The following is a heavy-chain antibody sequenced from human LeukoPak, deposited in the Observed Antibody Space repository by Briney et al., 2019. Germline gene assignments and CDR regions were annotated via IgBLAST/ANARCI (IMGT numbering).Heavy chain of an antibody. CDR2: ISGVTVSKI. CDR3: VRDDSWAFDI. CDR1: GFTFSTYS. V-gene: IGHV3-48*02. Sequence: GGSLRLSCAASGFTFSTYSMNWVRQVPGKGLEGVSYISGVTVSKIYYADSVKGRFSISRDNAKNSLYLQMNSLRDEDTAVYHCVRDDSWAFDIWGQGAMVTVSS. D-gene: IGHD2-15*01. J-gene: IGHJ3*02.